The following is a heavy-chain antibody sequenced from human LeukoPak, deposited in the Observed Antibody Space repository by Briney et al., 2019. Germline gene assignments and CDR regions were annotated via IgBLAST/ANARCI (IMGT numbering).Heavy chain of an antibody. Sequence: GGSLRLSCAASGFTLSSYSMNWVRQAPGKGLEWVSSISRSSAYIYYADSVKGRFTISRDNAKNSLYLQMNSLRVEDTAVYYCARVIGWDEPFDIWGQGTMVTVSS. D-gene: IGHD1-26*01. CDR2: ISRSSAYI. CDR3: ARVIGWDEPFDI. V-gene: IGHV3-21*01. J-gene: IGHJ3*02. CDR1: GFTLSSYS.